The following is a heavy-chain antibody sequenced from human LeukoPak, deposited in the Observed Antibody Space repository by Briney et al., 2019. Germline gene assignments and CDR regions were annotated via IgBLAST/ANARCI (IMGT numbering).Heavy chain of an antibody. CDR1: GYTFTSYG. Sequence: ASVKVSCKASGYTFTSYGISWVRQAPGQGLEWMGIINPSGGSTSYAQKFQGRVTMTRDTSTSTVYMELSSLRSEDTAVYYCAREFSGFQHWGQGTLVTVSS. V-gene: IGHV1-46*01. CDR2: INPSGGST. D-gene: IGHD3-3*01. CDR3: AREFSGFQH. J-gene: IGHJ1*01.